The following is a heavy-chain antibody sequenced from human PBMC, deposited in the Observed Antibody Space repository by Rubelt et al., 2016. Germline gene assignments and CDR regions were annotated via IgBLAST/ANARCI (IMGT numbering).Heavy chain of an antibody. CDR3: ARGRELYYYGMDV. CDR1: GFTFSSYA. D-gene: IGHD1-7*01. V-gene: IGHV3-30*04. J-gene: IGHJ6*02. Sequence: QVQLAESGGGVVQPGRSLRLSCAASGFTFSSYAMHWVRQAPGKGLEWVAVISYDGSNKYYADSVKCRFTISRDNSKNTLYLQRNSLRAEDTAVYYCARGRELYYYGMDVWGQGTTVTVSS. CDR2: ISYDGSNK.